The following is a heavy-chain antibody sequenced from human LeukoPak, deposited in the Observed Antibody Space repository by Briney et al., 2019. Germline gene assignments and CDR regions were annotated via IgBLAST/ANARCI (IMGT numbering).Heavy chain of an antibody. CDR2: ISAYNGNT. D-gene: IGHD3-22*01. V-gene: IGHV1-18*01. CDR3: ARAPPEVIVVVYAFDI. Sequence: ASVKVSCKASGYTFTSYGISRVRQAPGQGLEWMGWISAYNGNTNYAQKLQGRVTMTTDTSTSTAYMELRSLRSDDTAVYYCARAPPEVIVVVYAFDIWGQGTMVTVSS. CDR1: GYTFTSYG. J-gene: IGHJ3*02.